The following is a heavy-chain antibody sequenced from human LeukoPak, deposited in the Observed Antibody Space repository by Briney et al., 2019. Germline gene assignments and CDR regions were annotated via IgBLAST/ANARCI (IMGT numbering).Heavy chain of an antibody. V-gene: IGHV3-53*01. CDR3: ARSTAALDY. D-gene: IGHD2-2*01. CDR2: IYSGGVT. Sequence: QTGGSLRLSCAASGFSVSSYHMSWVRQPPGKGLEWVSIIYSGGVTYYADSVKGRFTISRDNSKNTVFLQMISLTAGDTAVYYCARSTAALDYWGQGTLVTVSS. CDR1: GFSVSSYH. J-gene: IGHJ4*02.